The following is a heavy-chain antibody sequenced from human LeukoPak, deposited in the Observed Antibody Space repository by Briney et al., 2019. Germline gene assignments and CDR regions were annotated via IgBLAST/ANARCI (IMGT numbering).Heavy chain of an antibody. CDR1: GYTLTELS. Sequence: ASVKVSCKVSGYTLTELSMHWVRQAPGKGLEWMGGFDPEDGETIYAQKFQGRVTMTEDTSTDTAYMELSSLRSEDTAVYYCAREFRSPDYGNYYYGMDVWGQGTTVTVSS. CDR3: AREFRSPDYGNYYYGMDV. V-gene: IGHV1-24*01. J-gene: IGHJ6*02. D-gene: IGHD4-17*01. CDR2: FDPEDGET.